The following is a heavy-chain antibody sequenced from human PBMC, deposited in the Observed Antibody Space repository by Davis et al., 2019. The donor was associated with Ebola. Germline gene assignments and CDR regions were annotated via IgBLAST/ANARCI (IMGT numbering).Heavy chain of an antibody. D-gene: IGHD6-13*01. CDR3: ARPHLYSSSWYDSRMDAFDI. CDR1: GGSFSGYY. V-gene: IGHV4-34*01. J-gene: IGHJ3*02. CDR2: INHSGST. Sequence: SETLSLTCAVYGGSFSGYYWSWIRQPPGKGLEWIGEINHSGSTNYNPSLKSRVTISVDTSKNQFSLKLSSVTAADTAVYYCARPHLYSSSWYDSRMDAFDIWGQGTMVTVSS.